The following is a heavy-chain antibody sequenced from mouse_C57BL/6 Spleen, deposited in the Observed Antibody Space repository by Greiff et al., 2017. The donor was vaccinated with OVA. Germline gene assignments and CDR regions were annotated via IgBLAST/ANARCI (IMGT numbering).Heavy chain of an antibody. CDR2: INPSTGGT. V-gene: IGHV1-42*01. Sequence: EVQRVESGPELVKPGASVKISCKASGYSFTGYYMNWVKQSPEKSLEWIGEINPSTGGTTYNQKFKAKATLTVDKSSSTAYMQLKSLTSEDSAVYYCARGREWLLEDAMDYWGQGTSVTVSS. D-gene: IGHD2-3*01. J-gene: IGHJ4*01. CDR3: ARGREWLLEDAMDY. CDR1: GYSFTGYY.